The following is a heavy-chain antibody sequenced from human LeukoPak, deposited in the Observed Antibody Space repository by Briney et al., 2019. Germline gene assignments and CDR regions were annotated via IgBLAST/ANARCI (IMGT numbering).Heavy chain of an antibody. V-gene: IGHV3-73*01. CDR2: IRSKANSYAT. Sequence: GGSLRLSCAASGFTFSGSAMHWVRQASGKGLEWVGRIRSKANSYATAYAASVKGRFTISRDDSKNTAYLQMNSLKTEDTAVYYCARPDPVGCYYGMDVWGQGTTVTVSS. J-gene: IGHJ6*02. CDR3: ARPDPVGCYYGMDV. D-gene: IGHD1-26*01. CDR1: GFTFSGSA.